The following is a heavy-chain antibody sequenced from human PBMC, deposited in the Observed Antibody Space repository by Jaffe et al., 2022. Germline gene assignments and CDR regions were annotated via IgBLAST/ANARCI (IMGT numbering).Heavy chain of an antibody. J-gene: IGHJ4*02. CDR2: IYYSGST. Sequence: QVQLQESGPGLVKPSETLSLTCTVSGGSISSYYWSWIRQPPGKGLEWIGYIYYSGSTNYNPSLKSRVTISVDTSKNQFSLKLSSVTAADTAVYYCARALSGRDGYIAFDYWGQGTLVTVSS. V-gene: IGHV4-59*01. D-gene: IGHD3-10*01. CDR3: ARALSGRDGYIAFDY. CDR1: GGSISSYY.